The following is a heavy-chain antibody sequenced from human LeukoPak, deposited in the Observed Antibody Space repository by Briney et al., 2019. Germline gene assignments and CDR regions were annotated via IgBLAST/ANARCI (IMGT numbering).Heavy chain of an antibody. CDR1: GGSISRSNYY. J-gene: IGHJ4*02. Sequence: PSETLSLTCSVSGGSISRSNYYWDWIRQPPGKGLEWIGYIYYSGSTNYNPSLKSRVTISVDTSKNQFSLKLSSVTAADTAVYYCARGLPQGVFVYWGQGTLVTVSS. D-gene: IGHD5-18*01. CDR3: ARGLPQGVFVY. V-gene: IGHV4-61*05. CDR2: IYYSGST.